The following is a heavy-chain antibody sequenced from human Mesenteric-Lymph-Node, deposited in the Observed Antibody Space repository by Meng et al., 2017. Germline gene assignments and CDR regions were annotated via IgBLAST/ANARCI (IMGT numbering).Heavy chain of an antibody. D-gene: IGHD6-19*01. CDR3: VKESFSGWFYDAFDI. CDR2: ISWNSGNI. Sequence: SLKISCAASGFSFDDYTTHWVRQAPGKGLEWVSGISWNSGNIGYADSVKSRFTTARDDAKNSLYLQMNSLGVEDAAFYYCVKESFSGWFYDAFDIWGQGAMVTVSS. J-gene: IGHJ3*02. V-gene: IGHV3-9*01. CDR1: GFSFDDYT.